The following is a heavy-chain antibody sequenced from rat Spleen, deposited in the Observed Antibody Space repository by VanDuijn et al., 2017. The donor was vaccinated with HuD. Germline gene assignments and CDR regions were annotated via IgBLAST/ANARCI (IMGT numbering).Heavy chain of an antibody. CDR1: GFTFSNYD. V-gene: IGHV5-20*01. Sequence: EVQLVESGGGLVQPGRSLKLSCAASGFTFSNYDMAWVRQAPTKGLEWVASISYDGGSTYYRDSVKGRFTISRDNAKSSLYLQMDSLRSEDTATYYCTTDRSFFDYWGQGVMVTVSS. CDR3: TTDRSFFDY. J-gene: IGHJ2*01. D-gene: IGHD3-7*01. CDR2: ISYDGGST.